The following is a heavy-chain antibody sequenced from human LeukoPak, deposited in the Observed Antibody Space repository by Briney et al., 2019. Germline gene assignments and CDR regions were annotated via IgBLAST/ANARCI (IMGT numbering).Heavy chain of an antibody. J-gene: IGHJ4*02. Sequence: GGSLRLSCAASGFTFSSYSMNWVRQAPGKGLEWVSSISSSSSYIYYADSVKGRFTISRDNAKNSLYLQMNSLRAEDTAVYYCARSSVDCSGGSCYPRYWGQGTLVTVSS. CDR2: ISSSSSYI. D-gene: IGHD2-15*01. V-gene: IGHV3-21*01. CDR3: ARSSVDCSGGSCYPRY. CDR1: GFTFSSYS.